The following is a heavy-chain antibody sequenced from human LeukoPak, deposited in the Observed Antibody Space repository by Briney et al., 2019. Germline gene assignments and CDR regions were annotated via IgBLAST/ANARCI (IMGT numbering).Heavy chain of an antibody. V-gene: IGHV3-7*01. CDR3: ARDPDFWSGYYRTDAFDI. J-gene: IGHJ3*02. Sequence: GGSLRLSCAASGFTFSSYWMSWVRQAPGRGLEWVANIKQDGSEKYYVDSVKGRFTISRDNAKNSLYLQMNSLRAEDTAVYYCARDPDFWSGYYRTDAFDIWGQGTMVTVSS. CDR1: GFTFSSYW. D-gene: IGHD3-3*01. CDR2: IKQDGSEK.